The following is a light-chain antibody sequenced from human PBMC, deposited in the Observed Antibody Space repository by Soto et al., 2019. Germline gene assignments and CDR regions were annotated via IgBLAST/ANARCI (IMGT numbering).Light chain of an antibody. J-gene: IGKJ1*01. Sequence: EIVMTQSPATLSVSPGERVTLSCRASQNIGSNLAWYQQKFGQAPRFLIYGASTRVTGIPARISGSGSGTEFTLTITSLQSEDFGVYHCQQYHNWWTFGQGTKVDFK. V-gene: IGKV3-15*01. CDR2: GAS. CDR3: QQYHNWWT. CDR1: QNIGSN.